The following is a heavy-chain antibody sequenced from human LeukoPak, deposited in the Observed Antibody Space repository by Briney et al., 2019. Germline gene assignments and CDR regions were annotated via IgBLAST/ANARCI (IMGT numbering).Heavy chain of an antibody. CDR1: GGTFSSYA. Sequence: GASVKVSCKASGGTFSSYAISWVRQAPGQGLEWMGGIIPIFGTANYAQKFQGRVTITADESTSTAYMELSSLRSEDTAVYYCAAHDRPQGYCSSTSCSDYWGQGTLVTVSS. CDR3: AAHDRPQGYCSSTSCSDY. J-gene: IGHJ4*02. CDR2: IIPIFGTA. V-gene: IGHV1-69*13. D-gene: IGHD2-2*01.